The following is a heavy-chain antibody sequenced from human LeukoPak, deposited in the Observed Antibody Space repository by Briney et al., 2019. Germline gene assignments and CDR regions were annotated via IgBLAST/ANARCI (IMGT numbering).Heavy chain of an antibody. J-gene: IGHJ4*02. CDR3: AREESSRFGY. CDR2: ISSSSSTI. D-gene: IGHD6-19*01. V-gene: IGHV3-48*01. Sequence: GGSLRLSCAASGFTFSSYSMNWVRQAPGKGLEWVSYISSSSSTIYYADSVKGRFTISRDNSKNTLYLQMNSLRAEDTAVYYCAREESSRFGYWGQGTLVTVSS. CDR1: GFTFSSYS.